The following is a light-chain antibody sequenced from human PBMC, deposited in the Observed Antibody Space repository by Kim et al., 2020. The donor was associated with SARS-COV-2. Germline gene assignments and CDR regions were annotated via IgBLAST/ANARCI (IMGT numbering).Light chain of an antibody. CDR2: GAS. CDR1: QSVRSN. J-gene: IGKJ4*01. CDR3: QHYDNWPPLT. Sequence: SPGERAPLSCRASQSVRSNLAWYQQKPGQAPRLIIYGASTRATGIPARFSGSGSGTEFTLTISSLQSEDFAVYYCQHYDNWPPLTFGGGTKVDIK. V-gene: IGKV3D-15*01.